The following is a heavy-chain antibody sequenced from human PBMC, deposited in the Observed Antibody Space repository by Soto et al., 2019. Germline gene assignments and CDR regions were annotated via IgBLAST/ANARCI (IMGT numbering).Heavy chain of an antibody. Sequence: SGPTLVNPTQTLTLTCTFSGFSLSTSGVGVGWIRQPPGKALEWLALIYWDDDKRYSPSLKSRLTITKDTSKNQVVLTMTNMDPVDTATYYCAHRLLYGSGSHVKNWFDPWGQGTLVTVSS. D-gene: IGHD3-10*01. V-gene: IGHV2-5*02. CDR2: IYWDDDK. J-gene: IGHJ5*02. CDR1: GFSLSTSGVG. CDR3: AHRLLYGSGSHVKNWFDP.